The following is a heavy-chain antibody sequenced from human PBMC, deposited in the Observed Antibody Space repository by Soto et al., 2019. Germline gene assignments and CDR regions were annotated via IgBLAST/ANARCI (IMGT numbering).Heavy chain of an antibody. CDR2: INHSGST. Sequence: ASETLSLTCAVYGGSFSGYYWSWIRQPPGKGLEWIGEINHSGSTNYNPSLNSRVTITVDTYKNQFPLKLSSVTAADSAVYYCAREPGYGLGALDIWGQGTTVTVSS. CDR3: AREPGYGLGALDI. V-gene: IGHV4-34*01. D-gene: IGHD5-12*01. CDR1: GGSFSGYY. J-gene: IGHJ3*02.